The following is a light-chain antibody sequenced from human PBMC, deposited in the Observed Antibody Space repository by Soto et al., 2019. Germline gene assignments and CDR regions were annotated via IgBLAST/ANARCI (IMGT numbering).Light chain of an antibody. Sequence: EMVLTQSPGTLSLSPGERATLSCRASQSVSSSYLAWYQQKPGQAPRLLIYGVSSRATGIPDRFSGSGSGTDFTLTITRLETEDVAVYYCQQYGSSRTFGQGTKVEIK. CDR3: QQYGSSRT. J-gene: IGKJ1*01. V-gene: IGKV3-20*01. CDR2: GVS. CDR1: QSVSSSY.